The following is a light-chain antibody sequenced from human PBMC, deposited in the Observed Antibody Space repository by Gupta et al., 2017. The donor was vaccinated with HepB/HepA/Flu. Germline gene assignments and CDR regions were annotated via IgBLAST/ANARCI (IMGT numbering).Light chain of an antibody. CDR1: QGIRSD. V-gene: IGKV1-6*01. CDR2: AAS. J-gene: IGKJ4*01. CDR3: LQDDNYPLT. Sequence: AIQMTQSPSSLSASVGDTVTITCRASQGIRSDLGWYQQKPGKAPKLLIYAASSLQSGVPLRFSGSASGTDFTLTISSLQPEDFATYYCLQDDNYPLTFGGGTKVEIK.